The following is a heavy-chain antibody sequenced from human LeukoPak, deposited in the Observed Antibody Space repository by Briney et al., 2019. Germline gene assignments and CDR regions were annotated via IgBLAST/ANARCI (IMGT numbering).Heavy chain of an antibody. Sequence: GASLQISCKGSGYSFTSYWIGWVRQLPGKGLEWMGIIYPGDSDTRYSPSFQGQVTISADKSISTAYLQWSSLKASDTAMYYCARLRVDTAMVISRYFDYWGQGTLVTVSS. D-gene: IGHD5-18*01. CDR1: GYSFTSYW. CDR2: IYPGDSDT. J-gene: IGHJ4*02. V-gene: IGHV5-51*01. CDR3: ARLRVDTAMVISRYFDY.